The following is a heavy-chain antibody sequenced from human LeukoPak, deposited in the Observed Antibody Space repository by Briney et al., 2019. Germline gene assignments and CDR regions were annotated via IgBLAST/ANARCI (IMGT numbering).Heavy chain of an antibody. CDR2: ISYDGSNK. V-gene: IGHV3-30*04. CDR1: GFTFSSYA. Sequence: RGPLRLSCAASGFTFSSYAMHWVRQAPGKGLEWVAVISYDGSNKYYADSVKGRFTISRDNSKNTLYLQMNSLRAEDTAVYYCASIDYSTSYWGQGTLVTVSS. D-gene: IGHD4-11*01. J-gene: IGHJ4*02. CDR3: ASIDYSTSY.